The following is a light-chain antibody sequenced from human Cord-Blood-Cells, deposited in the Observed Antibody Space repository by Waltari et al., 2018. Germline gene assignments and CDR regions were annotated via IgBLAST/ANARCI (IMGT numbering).Light chain of an antibody. CDR3: QQSYSTTWT. CDR2: AAS. V-gene: IGKV1-39*01. CDR1: QSISSY. Sequence: DIQMTQSPSSLSASVGDRVTITCRASQSISSYLHWYQQKPGKAPKLLIYAASSLQSGVPSRFSGSGSGTDFTLTISSRQPEGFATYYCQQSYSTTWTFGQGTKVEIK. J-gene: IGKJ1*01.